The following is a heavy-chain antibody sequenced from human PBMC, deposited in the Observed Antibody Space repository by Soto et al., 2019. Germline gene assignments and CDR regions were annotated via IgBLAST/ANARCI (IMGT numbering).Heavy chain of an antibody. CDR1: GFTCSSYS. CDR2: ISSSSSTI. V-gene: IGHV3-48*02. D-gene: IGHD1-1*01. CDR3: ARGVHQVDWFDP. J-gene: IGHJ5*02. Sequence: EVQLVESGGGLVQPGGSLRHSCAASGFTCSSYSMNWVRQAPGKGLEWVSYISSSSSTIYYADSVKGRFTISRDNAKNSLYLQMNSLRDEDTAVYYFARGVHQVDWFDPWGQGTLVTVSS.